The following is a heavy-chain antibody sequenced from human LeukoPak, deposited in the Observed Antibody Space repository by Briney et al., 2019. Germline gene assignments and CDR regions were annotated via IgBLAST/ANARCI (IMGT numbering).Heavy chain of an antibody. CDR1: GFTFSSYA. CDR2: ISYDGSNK. D-gene: IGHD3-10*01. V-gene: IGHV3-30-3*02. J-gene: IGHJ6*02. CDR3: GKRELWHGSGEDA. Sequence: GGSLRLSCAASGFTFSSYAMHWVRQAPGKGLEWVAVISYDGSNKYYADSVKGRFTISRDNSKNTLYLQMHSLRAEDTAVYYCGKRELWHGSGEDAWGQGTTVTVSS.